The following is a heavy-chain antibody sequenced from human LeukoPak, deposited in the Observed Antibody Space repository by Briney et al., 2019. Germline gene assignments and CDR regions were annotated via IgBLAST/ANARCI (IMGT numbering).Heavy chain of an antibody. Sequence: QTGGSLRLSCAASGFTFSSYAMSWVRQAPGKGLEWVSTISGSGGSTYYADSVKGRFTISRDNSKNTLYLQMNSLRAEDTALYYCAKTRGGLWTGAFDIWGQGTMVTVSS. CDR2: ISGSGGST. J-gene: IGHJ3*02. CDR1: GFTFSSYA. CDR3: AKTRGGLWTGAFDI. V-gene: IGHV3-23*01. D-gene: IGHD3-16*01.